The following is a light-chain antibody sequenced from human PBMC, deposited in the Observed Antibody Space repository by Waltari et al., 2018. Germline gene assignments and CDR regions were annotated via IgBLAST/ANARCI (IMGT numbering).Light chain of an antibody. CDR2: DAN. Sequence: QSALTQPRPVSGSPGQSVTISCTGTSSDIGGYDFVSWSQQYPGKAPKLIIYDANKRPPGVPDRFSGSKSGKTASLTISGLLNEDEADYYCCSYAGADTSVVFGGGTTLTVL. J-gene: IGLJ2*01. V-gene: IGLV2-11*01. CDR1: SSDIGGYDF. CDR3: CSYAGADTSVV.